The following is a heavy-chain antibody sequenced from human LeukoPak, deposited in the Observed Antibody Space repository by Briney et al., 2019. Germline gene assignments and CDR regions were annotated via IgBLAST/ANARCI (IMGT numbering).Heavy chain of an antibody. V-gene: IGHV4-59*01. CDR2: IYYSGST. CDR1: GGSISSYY. CDR3: ARGTYYYDSSGYLILGFDY. Sequence: PSETLSLTCTVSGGSISSYYWSWIRQPPGKGLEWIGYIYYSGSTNYNPSLKSRVTISVDTSKNQFSLKLSSVTAADTAVYYCARGTYYYDSSGYLILGFDYWGQGTLVTVSS. J-gene: IGHJ4*02. D-gene: IGHD3-22*01.